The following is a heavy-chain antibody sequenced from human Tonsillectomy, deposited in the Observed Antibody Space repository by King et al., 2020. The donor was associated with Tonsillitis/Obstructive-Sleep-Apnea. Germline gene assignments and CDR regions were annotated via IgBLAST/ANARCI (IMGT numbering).Heavy chain of an antibody. CDR2: ISWNSGSI. Sequence: VQLVESGGGLVQPGRSLRLSCAASGFTFDDYAMYWVRQAPGEGLEWVSGISWNSGSIGYADSVKGRFTISRDNAKNSLYLQMNSLRAEDTALYYCAKSAYYDFWSAYYNDRDYMDVWGKGTTVTVSS. CDR1: GFTFDDYA. CDR3: AKSAYYDFWSAYYNDRDYMDV. V-gene: IGHV3-9*01. D-gene: IGHD3-3*01. J-gene: IGHJ6*03.